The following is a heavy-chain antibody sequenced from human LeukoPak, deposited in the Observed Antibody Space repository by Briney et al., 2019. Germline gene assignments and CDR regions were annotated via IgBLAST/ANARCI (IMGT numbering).Heavy chain of an antibody. CDR2: IVANSGHI. J-gene: IGHJ4*02. CDR1: GFTFDNSA. CDR3: AKQLLGSGALDS. Sequence: GGSLRLSCAASGFTFDNSAMHWVRQAPGKGLEWVSGIVANSGHIDYADSVKGRFTISRDNTKNSLYLQMSSLRAEDTALYYCAKQLLGSGALDSWGQGTLATVSS. V-gene: IGHV3-9*01. D-gene: IGHD3-10*01.